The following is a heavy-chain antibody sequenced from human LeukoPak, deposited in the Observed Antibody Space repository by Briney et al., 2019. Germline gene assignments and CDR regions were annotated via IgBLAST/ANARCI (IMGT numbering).Heavy chain of an antibody. CDR3: ARHSSWYYDFDY. Sequence: SETLSLSCSASGGSIRNYYLSWVRQPPGKGLEWIGYISYSGNTNYNPSLKSRLTISVDLSTNQFSLKLTSVTGADTAVYYCARHSSWYYDFDYWGQGTLVTVSS. CDR1: GGSIRNYY. CDR2: ISYSGNT. J-gene: IGHJ4*02. V-gene: IGHV4-59*08. D-gene: IGHD6-13*01.